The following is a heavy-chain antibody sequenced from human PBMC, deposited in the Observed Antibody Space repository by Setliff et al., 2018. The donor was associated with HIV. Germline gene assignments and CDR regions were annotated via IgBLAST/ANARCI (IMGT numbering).Heavy chain of an antibody. Sequence: ASVKVSCKTSGGTLSNYVIAWVRQAPGQGLEWMGMIIPMYNIPAYAQKFQGRVTFTADESTSTAYMELSSLSSEDTAVYYCARDQTGVAAAAFGGGSAWSDEGFDIWSQGTMVTVSS. V-gene: IGHV1-69*13. D-gene: IGHD6-13*01. J-gene: IGHJ3*02. CDR2: IIPMYNIP. CDR3: ARDQTGVAAAAFGGGSAWSDEGFDI. CDR1: GGTLSNYV.